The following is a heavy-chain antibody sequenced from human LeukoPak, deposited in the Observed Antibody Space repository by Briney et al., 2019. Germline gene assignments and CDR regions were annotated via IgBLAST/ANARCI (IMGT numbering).Heavy chain of an antibody. CDR3: ARVRYYDSSGYQRREGVYYYYYMDV. V-gene: IGHV1-69*05. CDR1: GGTFSSYA. Sequence: SVKVSCKASGGTFSSYAISWVRQAPGQGLEWMGGIIPIFGTANYAQKFQGRVTMTTDESTSTAYMELSSLRSEDTAVYYCARVRYYDSSGYQRREGVYYYYYMDVWGKGTTVTVSS. D-gene: IGHD3-22*01. J-gene: IGHJ6*03. CDR2: IIPIFGTA.